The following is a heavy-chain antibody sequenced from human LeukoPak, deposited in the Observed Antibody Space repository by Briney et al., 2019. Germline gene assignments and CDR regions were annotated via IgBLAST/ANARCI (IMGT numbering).Heavy chain of an antibody. V-gene: IGHV4-4*07. D-gene: IGHD3-3*01. CDR3: ARDTSRYDFWSGYYFDY. CDR2: IYTSGST. J-gene: IGHJ4*02. Sequence: PSETLSLTCTVSGGSISSYYWSRIRQPAGKGLEWIGRIYTSGSTNYNPSLKSRVTMSVDTSKNQFSLKLSSVTAADTAVYYCARDTSRYDFWSGYYFDYWGQGTLVTVSS. CDR1: GGSISSYY.